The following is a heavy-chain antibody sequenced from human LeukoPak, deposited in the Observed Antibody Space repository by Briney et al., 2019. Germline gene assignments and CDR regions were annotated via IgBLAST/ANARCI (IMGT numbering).Heavy chain of an antibody. V-gene: IGHV1-46*01. CDR1: GYTFTSCY. Sequence: SVKVSCKASGYTFTSCYMHWVRQPPPQGLEWMGIINPSGGGTSYEQTFQGRVTMTRDTSTSTVYMELSSVRSEDTAVYYCARGRPKVETFDYWGQGTLVTVSS. CDR2: INPSGGGT. J-gene: IGHJ4*02. CDR3: ARGRPKVETFDY.